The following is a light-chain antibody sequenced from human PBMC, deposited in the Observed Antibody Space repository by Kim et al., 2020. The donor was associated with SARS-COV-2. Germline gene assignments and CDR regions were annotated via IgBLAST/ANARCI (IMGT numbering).Light chain of an antibody. J-gene: IGLJ3*02. CDR1: NIGSKR. Sequence: APGKTASITCGGNNIGSKRVHWYQRKPGQAPALVIYYDSDRPSGIPERFSGSNSGNTATLTISRVEAGDEADYYCQVWDSSSDHPVFGGGTQLTVL. CDR2: YDS. V-gene: IGLV3-21*04. CDR3: QVWDSSSDHPV.